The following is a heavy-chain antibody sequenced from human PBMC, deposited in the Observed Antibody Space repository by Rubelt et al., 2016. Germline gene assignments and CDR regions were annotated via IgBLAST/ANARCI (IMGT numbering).Heavy chain of an antibody. V-gene: IGHV1-24*01. CDR2: FDPEDGET. D-gene: IGHD1-26*01. J-gene: IGHJ3*02. CDR1: GYTLTELS. Sequence: QVQLVQSGAEVKKPGASVKVSCKVSGYTLTELSMHWVRQAPGKGLEWMGGFDPEDGETIYAQKFQGRVTMTRDTSTSTVYMELSSLRSEDTAVYYCARESGIGGSYSHDAFDIWGQGTMVTVSS. CDR3: ARESGIGGSYSHDAFDI.